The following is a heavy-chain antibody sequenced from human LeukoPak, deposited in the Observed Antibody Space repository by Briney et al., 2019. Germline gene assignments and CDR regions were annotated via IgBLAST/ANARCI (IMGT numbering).Heavy chain of an antibody. CDR2: ISYDGSNK. CDR3: AKDLDSSGSFDY. Sequence: GGSLRLSCAASGFTFSSYVMHWVRQAPGKGLEWVAVISYDGSNKYYADSVKGRFTISRDNSKNTLYLQMNSLRAEDTAVYYCAKDLDSSGSFDYWGQGTMVTVSS. J-gene: IGHJ4*02. V-gene: IGHV3-30*18. D-gene: IGHD3-22*01. CDR1: GFTFSSYV.